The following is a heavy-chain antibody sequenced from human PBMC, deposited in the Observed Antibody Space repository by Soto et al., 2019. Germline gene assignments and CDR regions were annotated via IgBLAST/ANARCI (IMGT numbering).Heavy chain of an antibody. CDR2: IFPLTDIP. CDR1: GYTFTGYY. J-gene: IGHJ4*02. V-gene: IGHV1-69*04. CDR3: ARGPLVVLNYFES. Sequence: GASVKVSCKASGYTFTGYYMHWVRQAPGQGLEWMGSIFPLTDIPDYAQNFQARLTISADKSTSTAYMELSSLTSDDTAMYFCARGPLVVLNYFESWGQGTLVTVSS.